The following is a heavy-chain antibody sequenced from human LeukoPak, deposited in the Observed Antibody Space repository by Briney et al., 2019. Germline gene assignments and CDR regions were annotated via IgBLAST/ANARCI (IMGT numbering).Heavy chain of an antibody. D-gene: IGHD3-10*01. CDR2: ISTSGST. Sequence: SETLSLTCTVSGGSISSYYCNWIRQPAGKGLEWIGRISTSGSTNYNPSLKSRVTISVDKSKNQFSLKLTSVTAADTAVYYCARDFGEGIYGFYYYMDVWGKGTTVTVSS. V-gene: IGHV4-4*07. J-gene: IGHJ6*03. CDR3: ARDFGEGIYGFYYYMDV. CDR1: GGSISSYY.